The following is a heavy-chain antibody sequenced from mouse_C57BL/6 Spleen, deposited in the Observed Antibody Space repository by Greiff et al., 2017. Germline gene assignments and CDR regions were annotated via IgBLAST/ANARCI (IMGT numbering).Heavy chain of an antibody. CDR1: GYTFTSYW. Sequence: QVQLQQPGAELVRPGSSVKLSCKASGYTFTSYWMDWVKQRPGQGLEWIGNIYPSDSETHYNQKFKDKATLTVDKSSSTAYMQLRSLTSDDSAVYYCAREIDYYGSSYDYYAMDYWGQGTSVTVAS. D-gene: IGHD1-1*01. CDR3: AREIDYYGSSYDYYAMDY. J-gene: IGHJ4*01. V-gene: IGHV1-61*01. CDR2: IYPSDSET.